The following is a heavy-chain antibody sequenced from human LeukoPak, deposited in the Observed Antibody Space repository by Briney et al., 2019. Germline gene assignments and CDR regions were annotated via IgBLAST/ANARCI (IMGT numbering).Heavy chain of an antibody. D-gene: IGHD2/OR15-2a*01. V-gene: IGHV1-2*02. CDR3: ARDPFTRGNWFDP. J-gene: IGHJ5*02. Sequence: GASVEVSCKASGYTFTAYYIHWVRQAPGEGLEWMGWVNPNSGDTNYAQKFQGRVTLATDTSITTAYMEVTSLRSDDTAIYFCARDPFTRGNWFDPWGQGTLVTVSS. CDR1: GYTFTAYY. CDR2: VNPNSGDT.